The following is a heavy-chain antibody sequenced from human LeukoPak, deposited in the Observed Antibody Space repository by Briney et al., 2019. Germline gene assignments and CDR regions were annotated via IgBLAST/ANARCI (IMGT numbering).Heavy chain of an antibody. V-gene: IGHV4-39*01. CDR2: IYYSGST. J-gene: IGHJ3*02. CDR3: ARQYYDILTGRHDAFDI. CDR1: GGSISSSSYY. Sequence: SETLSLTCTVSGGSISSSSYYWGWIRQPPGKGLAWIGSIYYSGSTYYNPSLRSRVTISVDTSKNRFSLKLSSVTAADTAMYYCARQYYDILTGRHDAFDIWGQGTMVTVSS. D-gene: IGHD3-9*01.